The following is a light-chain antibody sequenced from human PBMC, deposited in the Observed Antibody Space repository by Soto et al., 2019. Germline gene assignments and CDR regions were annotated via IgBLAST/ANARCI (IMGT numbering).Light chain of an antibody. J-gene: IGKJ1*01. CDR3: QQYNTYSPERT. Sequence: TQCPWIAFAGGGHIITNTCXXXQSIGRWLAWYQQKPGKAPKLLIYDASSLESGVPSRFSGSGSGTEFTLNISSLQPDDFATYYRQQYNTYSPERTFGQGTKVDIK. CDR1: QSIGRW. V-gene: IGKV1-5*01. CDR2: DAS.